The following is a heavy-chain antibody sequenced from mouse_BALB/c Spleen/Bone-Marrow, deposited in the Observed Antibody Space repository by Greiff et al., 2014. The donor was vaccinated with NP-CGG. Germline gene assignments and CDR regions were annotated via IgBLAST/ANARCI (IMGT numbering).Heavy chain of an antibody. V-gene: IGHV14-3*02. D-gene: IGHD1-2*01. CDR1: GFNIKDTY. Sequence: EVQLQQSGAELVKPGASVKLSCTASGFNIKDTYMHWVKQRPEQGLEWIGRIDPANGNTKYDPKFQGKATITADTSSNTPYLQLSSLTSEDTAVYYCARGGTTATWYFDVWGAGTTVTVSS. CDR2: IDPANGNT. CDR3: ARGGTTATWYFDV. J-gene: IGHJ1*01.